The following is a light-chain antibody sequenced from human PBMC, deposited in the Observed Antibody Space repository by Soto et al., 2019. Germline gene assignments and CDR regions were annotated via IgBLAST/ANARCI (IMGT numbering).Light chain of an antibody. CDR1: SSDVGGYNY. Sequence: QSALTQPASMSGSPGQSITISCTGTSSDVGGYNYVSWYQQYPGKAPKLMIYDVSFRPSGVSNRFSGSKPGNTASLTISGLQAEDEADYYCSSYTSSGSRVFGGGTKLTVL. CDR3: SSYTSSGSRV. CDR2: DVS. V-gene: IGLV2-14*03. J-gene: IGLJ3*02.